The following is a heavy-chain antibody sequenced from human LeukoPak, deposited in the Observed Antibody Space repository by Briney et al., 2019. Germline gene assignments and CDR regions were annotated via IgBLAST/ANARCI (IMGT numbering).Heavy chain of an antibody. D-gene: IGHD2-2*01. V-gene: IGHV3-7*01. Sequence: GGSLRLSCAASGFTFSNYYMSWVRQAPGKGLEWVANIRQEGSDKYYVDSVKGRFTISRDNARNSLYLQMNSLRVEDTAVYYCARDVREYCSTSSCPPYYSDYWGQGTLVTVSS. CDR3: ARDVREYCSTSSCPPYYSDY. J-gene: IGHJ4*02. CDR1: GFTFSNYY. CDR2: IRQEGSDK.